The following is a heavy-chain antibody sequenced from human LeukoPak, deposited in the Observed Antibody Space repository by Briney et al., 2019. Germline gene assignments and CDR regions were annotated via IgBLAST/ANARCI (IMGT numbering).Heavy chain of an antibody. J-gene: IGHJ4*02. CDR2: IKSKTDGGTT. D-gene: IGHD4-17*01. CDR3: TTLEDYGDYDVNDY. Sequence: GGSLRLSCAASGFTFSNAWMSGVRQAPGKGLEWVGRIKSKTDGGTTDYAAPVKGRFTISRDDSKNTLYLQMNSLKTDDTAVYYCTTLEDYGDYDVNDYWGQGTLVTVSS. CDR1: GFTFSNAW. V-gene: IGHV3-15*01.